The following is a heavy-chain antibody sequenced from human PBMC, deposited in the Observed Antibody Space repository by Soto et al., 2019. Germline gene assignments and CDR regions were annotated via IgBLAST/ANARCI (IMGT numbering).Heavy chain of an antibody. CDR2: MNPNSGNT. J-gene: IGHJ6*02. CDR1: GYTFTSYD. Sequence: QVQLVQSGAEVKKPGASVKVSCKASGYTFTSYDINWVRQAPGQGLEWMGWMNPNSGNTSYAQKFQGRVTVTRNTSISTDYIELSSLRSEDTAVYYCARVVEELMLCDYYDGMDVRGQGTTVTVSS. D-gene: IGHD1-7*01. CDR3: ARVVEELMLCDYYDGMDV. V-gene: IGHV1-8*02.